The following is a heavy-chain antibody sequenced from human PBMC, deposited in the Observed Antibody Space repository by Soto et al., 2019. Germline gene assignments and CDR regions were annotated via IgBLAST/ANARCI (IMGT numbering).Heavy chain of an antibody. CDR2: IDPSGSYT. Sequence: LGESLKISCKGSGYSFTSYWISWVRQMPGKGLEWMGRIDPSGSYTNYSPSFQGHVTISADKSISTAYLQWSSLKASDTAMYYCARHPVAVDYYYYYGMDVWGQGTTVTVSS. D-gene: IGHD6-19*01. J-gene: IGHJ6*02. CDR1: GYSFTSYW. CDR3: ARHPVAVDYYYYYGMDV. V-gene: IGHV5-10-1*01.